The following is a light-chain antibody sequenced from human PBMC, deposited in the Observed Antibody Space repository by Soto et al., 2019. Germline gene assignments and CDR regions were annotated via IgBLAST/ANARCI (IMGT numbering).Light chain of an antibody. J-gene: IGKJ2*01. Sequence: EIVLTQYPATLSLSPGERATLSCRASQSVTTYLSWYQQMPGQAPRLLIYEASNRATDIPARFSGSGSGTDFTLAISSLGPEDFAVYYCQHRGNWPRPFGQGPKLEIK. CDR1: QSVTTY. CDR2: EAS. CDR3: QHRGNWPRP. V-gene: IGKV3-11*01.